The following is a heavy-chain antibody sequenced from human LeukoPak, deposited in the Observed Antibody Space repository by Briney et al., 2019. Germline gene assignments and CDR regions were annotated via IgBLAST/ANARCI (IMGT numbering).Heavy chain of an antibody. V-gene: IGHV3-48*03. CDR2: ISSSGSTI. J-gene: IGHJ4*02. CDR3: ARGWVAAAGSFDY. Sequence: GGSLRLSCAASGFTFSSYEMNWVRQAPGKGLEWVSYISSSGSTIYYADSVKGRFTISRDNAKNSLYLQMNSLRAEETAVYYCARGWVAAAGSFDYWGQGTLVTVSS. D-gene: IGHD6-13*01. CDR1: GFTFSSYE.